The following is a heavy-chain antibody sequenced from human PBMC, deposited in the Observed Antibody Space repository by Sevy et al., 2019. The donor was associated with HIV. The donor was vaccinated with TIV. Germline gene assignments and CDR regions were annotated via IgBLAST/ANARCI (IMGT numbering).Heavy chain of an antibody. J-gene: IGHJ6*02. CDR2: IWYDGSNK. Sequence: GGSLRLSCAASGFTFSSYGMHWVRQAPGKGLEWVAVIWYDGSNKYYADSVKGRFTVSRDKSKNTLYLQMNSLRAEDTAVYYCARDGVAAAGLYGMDVWGQGTTVTVSS. CDR1: GFTFSSYG. CDR3: ARDGVAAAGLYGMDV. V-gene: IGHV3-33*01. D-gene: IGHD6-13*01.